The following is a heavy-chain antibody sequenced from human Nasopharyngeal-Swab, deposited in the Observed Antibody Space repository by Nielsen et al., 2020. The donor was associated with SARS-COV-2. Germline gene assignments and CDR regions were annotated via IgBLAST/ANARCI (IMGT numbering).Heavy chain of an antibody. CDR1: GGSFSGYY. J-gene: IGHJ4*02. CDR2: INHSGST. D-gene: IGHD3-3*01. Sequence: SQTLSLTCAVYGGSFSGYYWSWIRQPPGKGLEWIGEINHSGSTNYNPSLKSRVTISVDKSKNQFSLKLSSVTAADTAVYYCASRPVYYDFWSGSYYFDYWGQGTLVTVSS. V-gene: IGHV4-34*01. CDR3: ASRPVYYDFWSGSYYFDY.